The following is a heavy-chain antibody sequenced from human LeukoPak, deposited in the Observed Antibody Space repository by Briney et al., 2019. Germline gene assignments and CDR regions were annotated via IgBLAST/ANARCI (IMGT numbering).Heavy chain of an antibody. CDR3: VRAIKIMGFRAFDY. V-gene: IGHV3-74*01. D-gene: IGHD3-10*01. Sequence: GGSLRLSCAGSGFAFSEYWMHWARQTPEKGLMWVSRINDGGTYTAYADSVKGRFAVSRDNAENTLYLQMVSLTVEDSGLYYCVRAIKIMGFRAFDYWGQGTPVTVSS. J-gene: IGHJ4*02. CDR1: GFAFSEYW. CDR2: INDGGTYT.